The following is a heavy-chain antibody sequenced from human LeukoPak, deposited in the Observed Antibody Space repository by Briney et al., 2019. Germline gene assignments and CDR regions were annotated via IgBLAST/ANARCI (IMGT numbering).Heavy chain of an antibody. CDR1: GFTFSSYS. CDR3: ARGIVATIGGDY. D-gene: IGHD5-12*01. V-gene: IGHV3-21*01. CDR2: ISSSSSYI. J-gene: IGHJ4*02. Sequence: GGSLRLSCAASGFTFSSYSMNWVRQAPGKGLEWVSSISSSSSYIYYADSVKGRFTISRDNAKNSLYLQMNSLRAEDTAVYYCARGIVATIGGDYWGQGPLVPVSS.